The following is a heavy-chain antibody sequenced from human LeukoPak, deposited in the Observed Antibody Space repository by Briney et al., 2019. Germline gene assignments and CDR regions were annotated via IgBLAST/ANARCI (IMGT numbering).Heavy chain of an antibody. CDR2: ISNSGSST. Sequence: PGGSLTLSCVASGFTFSNYDMSWVRQAPGKGLEWVSGISNSGSSTDYADSVKGRFTISRDNSENIVYLQMDSLRAEDTAVYYCARRSAWYYFDYWGQGTLVTVSS. CDR1: GFTFSNYD. J-gene: IGHJ4*02. V-gene: IGHV3-23*01. D-gene: IGHD2-8*02. CDR3: ARRSAWYYFDY.